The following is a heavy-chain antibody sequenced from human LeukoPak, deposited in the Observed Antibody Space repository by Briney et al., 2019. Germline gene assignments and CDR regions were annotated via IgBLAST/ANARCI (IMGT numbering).Heavy chain of an antibody. J-gene: IGHJ4*02. CDR1: GFTLSGYW. Sequence: PGGSLRLSCAASGFTLSGYWMSWVRRAPGKGLEGVANIKQDGGEKYYVDSVKGRFTISRDNAKNSLYLQLNSLRAEDTAVYYCAREGITAAADYWGQGTLVTVSS. CDR3: AREGITAAADY. V-gene: IGHV3-7*01. CDR2: IKQDGGEK. D-gene: IGHD6-13*01.